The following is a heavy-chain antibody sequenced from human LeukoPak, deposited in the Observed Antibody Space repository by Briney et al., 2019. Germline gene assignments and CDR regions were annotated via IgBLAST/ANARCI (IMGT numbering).Heavy chain of an antibody. Sequence: SETLSLTCTVSGASLWGSYWSWLRLPPGKGLEWIGYVHHTGSTKYSPSLQSRVTVSVDTSNSQFSLKLSSVTAADTAIYYCARHYGEGGRLFDWLFNFWGRGTLVTVSS. D-gene: IGHD3-9*01. V-gene: IGHV4-59*08. J-gene: IGHJ4*02. CDR1: GASLWGSY. CDR2: VHHTGST. CDR3: ARHYGEGGRLFDWLFNF.